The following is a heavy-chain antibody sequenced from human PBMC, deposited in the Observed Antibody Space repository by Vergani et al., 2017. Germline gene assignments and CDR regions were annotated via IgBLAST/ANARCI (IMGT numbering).Heavy chain of an antibody. V-gene: IGHV4-39*07. CDR1: GGPINPSSSF. Sequence: QVQLQESGPGVVKPSQTLSPTCAVPGGPINPSSSFWGRIRQSPGKGLEWIGSINYVGRTYYLPSLQSRATVFVDTSKNQFSLKLSSVTAADTAVYYCAGVRRGGSSGYYYYYGMDVWGQG. D-gene: IGHD3-22*01. CDR2: INYVGRT. CDR3: AGVRRGGSSGYYYYYGMDV. J-gene: IGHJ6*02.